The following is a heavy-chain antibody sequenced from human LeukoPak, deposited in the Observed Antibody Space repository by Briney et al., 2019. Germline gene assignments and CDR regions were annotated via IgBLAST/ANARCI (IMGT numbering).Heavy chain of an antibody. Sequence: ASVKVSCKASGYTFTGYYMHWVRQAPGQGLEWMGWINPNSGGTNYAQKFQGRVTMTRDTSISTAYMELSRLRSDDTAVYYCARDPYYDISLDYWGQGTLATVSS. CDR2: INPNSGGT. J-gene: IGHJ4*02. CDR3: ARDPYYDISLDY. CDR1: GYTFTGYY. D-gene: IGHD3-9*01. V-gene: IGHV1-2*02.